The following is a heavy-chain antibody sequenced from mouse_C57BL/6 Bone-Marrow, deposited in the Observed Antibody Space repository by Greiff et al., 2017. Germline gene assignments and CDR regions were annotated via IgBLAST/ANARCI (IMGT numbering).Heavy chain of an antibody. Sequence: EVKLMESGGDLVKPGGSLKLSCAASGFTFSSYGMSWVRQTPDKRLEWVATISSGGSYTYYPDSVKGRFTISRDNAKNTLYLQMSSLKSEDTAMYYCARQFLFITTVVDPFDYWGQGTTLTVSS. J-gene: IGHJ2*01. CDR3: ARQFLFITTVVDPFDY. V-gene: IGHV5-6*01. CDR2: ISSGGSYT. D-gene: IGHD1-1*01. CDR1: GFTFSSYG.